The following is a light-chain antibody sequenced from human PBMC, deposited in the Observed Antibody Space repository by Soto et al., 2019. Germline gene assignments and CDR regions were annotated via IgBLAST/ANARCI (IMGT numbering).Light chain of an antibody. CDR1: QGISSA. J-gene: IGKJ1*01. CDR3: QQFNSYPRT. Sequence: AIQLTQSPSSLSASVGDRVTITCRVSQGISSALAWYQQKPGKAPKLLIYDASSLESGVPSRFSGSGSGTDFTLTISSLQPEDFATYYCQQFNSYPRTFGQGTKVEIK. CDR2: DAS. V-gene: IGKV1-13*02.